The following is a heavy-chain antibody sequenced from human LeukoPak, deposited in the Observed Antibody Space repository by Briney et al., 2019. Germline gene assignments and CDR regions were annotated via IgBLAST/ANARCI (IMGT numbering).Heavy chain of an antibody. CDR3: AREGVVGALTNWFDP. Sequence: GGSLRLSCAASGFTFSSYAMHWVRQAPGKGLEGVAGISYDGSNKYYADSVKGRFTFSRDNSKNTLYLQMNSLRAEDTAVYYCAREGVVGALTNWFDPWGQGTLVTVSS. CDR1: GFTFSSYA. V-gene: IGHV3-30-3*01. J-gene: IGHJ5*02. D-gene: IGHD1-26*01. CDR2: ISYDGSNK.